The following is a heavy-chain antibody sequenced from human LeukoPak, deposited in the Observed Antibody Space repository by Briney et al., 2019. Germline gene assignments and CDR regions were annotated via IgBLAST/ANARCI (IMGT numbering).Heavy chain of an antibody. D-gene: IGHD3-10*01. CDR1: GYSFTSYW. Sequence: GESLQISCKGSGYSFTSYWIGWVRQMPGKGLEWMGIIYPGDSDTRYSPSFQGQVTISADKSISTAYLQWSSLKASDTAMYYCARHGSPHYYGSGSYDRPDYWGQGTLVTVSS. CDR3: ARHGSPHYYGSGSYDRPDY. V-gene: IGHV5-51*01. CDR2: IYPGDSDT. J-gene: IGHJ4*02.